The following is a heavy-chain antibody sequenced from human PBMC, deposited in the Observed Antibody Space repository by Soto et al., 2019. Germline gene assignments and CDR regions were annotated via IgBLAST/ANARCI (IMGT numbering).Heavy chain of an antibody. Sequence: ASVKVSCKVSGYTLTELSMHWVRQAPGKGLEWMGGFDPEDGETIYAQKFQGRVTMTEDTSTDTAYMELSSLRSEDTAVYYCATNGHRPYYYDSSGRNHLDYSGTGTLGTVSS. J-gene: IGHJ4*02. D-gene: IGHD3-22*01. CDR1: GYTLTELS. CDR2: FDPEDGET. V-gene: IGHV1-24*01. CDR3: ATNGHRPYYYDSSGRNHLDY.